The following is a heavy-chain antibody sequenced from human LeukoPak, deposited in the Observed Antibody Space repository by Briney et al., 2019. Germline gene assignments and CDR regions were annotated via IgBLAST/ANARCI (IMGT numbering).Heavy chain of an antibody. CDR2: IYTSGST. CDR3: ARGPDYVSHMDV. D-gene: IGHD3-16*01. V-gene: IGHV4-61*02. Sequence: PSETLSLTCTVSGGSISSGSYYWSWIRPPAGKGLEWIGRIYTSGSTNYNPSLKSRVTISVDTSKNQFSLKLSSVTAADTAVYYCARGPDYVSHMDVWGKGTTVTVSS. CDR1: GGSISSGSYY. J-gene: IGHJ6*03.